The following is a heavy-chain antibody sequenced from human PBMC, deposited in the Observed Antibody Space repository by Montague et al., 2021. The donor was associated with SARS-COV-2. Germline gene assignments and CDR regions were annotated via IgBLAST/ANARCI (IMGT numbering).Heavy chain of an antibody. CDR1: GFSLTTRGAG. D-gene: IGHD1-14*01. CDR2: IYWNDGK. V-gene: IGHV2-5*01. J-gene: IGHJ5*02. CDR3: AHREEDYNVSSWFDP. Sequence: PALVKPTQTLTLTCTFSGFSLTTRGAGVAWIRQPPGKALEWLGTIYWNDGKHYNSSLKSRLSISKDTSKNQVVLILTDVDPADTATYFCAHREEDYNVSSWFDPWGQGTLVTVSS.